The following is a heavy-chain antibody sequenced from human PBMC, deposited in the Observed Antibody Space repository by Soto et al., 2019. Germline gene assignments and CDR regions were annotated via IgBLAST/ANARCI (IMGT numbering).Heavy chain of an antibody. V-gene: IGHV3-30*18. J-gene: IGHJ4*02. CDR3: AKLVIGYCSGNTCDDY. D-gene: IGHD2-15*01. CDR1: GFTFSYG. CDR2: ISYDSSNK. Sequence: ESGGGLIQPGGSLRLSCAASGFTFSYGIHWLRQAPGKGLEWVAYISYDSSNKFYGDSVKGRFTISRGNSKNTQFLQMNSLRAEDTAVYYCAKLVIGYCSGNTCDDYWGQGTLVAVSS.